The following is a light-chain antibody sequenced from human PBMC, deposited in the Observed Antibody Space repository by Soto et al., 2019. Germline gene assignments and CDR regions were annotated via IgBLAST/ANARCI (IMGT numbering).Light chain of an antibody. J-gene: IGLJ1*01. V-gene: IGLV2-14*01. Sequence: QSVLTQPASVSGTPGQSITISCTGSNSDVGIYDFVSWYQHHPGRAPKLIVSEVSHRPSGVSNRFSGSKSGNTASLTISGLQSEDEADYYCISYTSDDVRYVFGTGTKAT. CDR2: EVS. CDR3: ISYTSDDVRYV. CDR1: NSDVGIYDF.